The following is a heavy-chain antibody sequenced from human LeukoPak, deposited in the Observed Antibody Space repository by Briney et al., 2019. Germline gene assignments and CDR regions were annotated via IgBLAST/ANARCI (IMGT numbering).Heavy chain of an antibody. V-gene: IGHV1-46*01. CDR2: INPSGGST. CDR3: ARAEEPHGDRPEFDY. CDR1: GYTFTSYY. J-gene: IGHJ4*02. Sequence: ASVKVSCKASGYTFTSYYMHWVRQAPGQGLEWMGIINPSGGSTSYAQKFQGRVTMTRDTSTSTVYMELSSLRSEDTAVYYCARAEEPHGDRPEFDYWGQGTLVTVSS. D-gene: IGHD4-17*01.